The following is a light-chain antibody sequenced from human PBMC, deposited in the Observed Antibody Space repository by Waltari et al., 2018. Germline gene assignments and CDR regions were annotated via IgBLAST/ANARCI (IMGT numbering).Light chain of an antibody. CDR3: QAWDSSTVV. CDR2: QDT. Sequence: SYELTQPPSVSVSPGQTASITCSGDKLGDKYVCWYQQKTGQSPVLVIYQDTERPSGIPERFSGSNSGNTATLTISGTQAMDEADYYCQAWDSSTVVFGGGTKLTVL. V-gene: IGLV3-1*01. CDR1: KLGDKY. J-gene: IGLJ2*01.